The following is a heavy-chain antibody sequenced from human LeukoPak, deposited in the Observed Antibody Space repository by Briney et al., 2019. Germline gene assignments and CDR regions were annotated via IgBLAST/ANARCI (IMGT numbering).Heavy chain of an antibody. CDR3: ARQKRGSGWYLGYFQH. J-gene: IGHJ1*01. CDR1: GYSITSGYY. V-gene: IGHV4-38-2*02. Sequence: PSETLSLTCTVSGYSITSGYYWGWIRQPPGKGLEWIGSIYHSGSTYYNASLKSRVTISVDTSKNQFSLKLSSVTAADTAEYYCARQKRGSGWYLGYFQHWGQGTLVTVSS. D-gene: IGHD6-19*01. CDR2: IYHSGST.